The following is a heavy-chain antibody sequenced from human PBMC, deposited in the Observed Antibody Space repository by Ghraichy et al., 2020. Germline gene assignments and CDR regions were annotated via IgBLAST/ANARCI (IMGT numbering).Heavy chain of an antibody. CDR1: GGSFSGYY. V-gene: IGHV4-34*01. CDR3: ARNNDYDSSGYPYYFDY. CDR2: INHGGST. J-gene: IGHJ4*02. D-gene: IGHD3-22*01. Sequence: SETLSLTCAVYGGSFSGYYWSWIRQPPEKGLEWIGEINHGGSTNYNPSLKSRVTISVDTSKNQFSLKLSSVTAADTAVYYCARNNDYDSSGYPYYFDYWGQGTLVTVSS.